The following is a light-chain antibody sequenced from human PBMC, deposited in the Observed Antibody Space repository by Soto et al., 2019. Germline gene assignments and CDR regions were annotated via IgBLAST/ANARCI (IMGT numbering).Light chain of an antibody. Sequence: DVVIQSPLSLPVTLGQPASISCRSSQSLVFSDGNSYLSWFQQRPGQSPRRLIYKVSNRESGVRDKXSGSGSGTDFTLKISRVEAEDVGVYYCMQSTRWPWAFGQGTKVEIK. V-gene: IGKV2-30*01. CDR3: MQSTRWPWA. J-gene: IGKJ1*01. CDR2: KVS. CDR1: QSLVFSDGNSY.